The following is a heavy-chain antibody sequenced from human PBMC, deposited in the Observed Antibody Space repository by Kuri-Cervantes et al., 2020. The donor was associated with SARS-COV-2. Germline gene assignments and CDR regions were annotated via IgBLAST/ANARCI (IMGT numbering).Heavy chain of an antibody. Sequence: GGSLRLSCAASGFTFSSYAMSWVREAPGKGLEWVAAISSGSYITHYADSVKGRFTISRDDSKNTLHLQMDSLRGEDTAVYYCARDSPNAFDIWGQGTMVTVSS. CDR3: ARDSPNAFDI. CDR1: GFTFSSYA. CDR2: ISSGSYIT. J-gene: IGHJ3*02. V-gene: IGHV3-23*01.